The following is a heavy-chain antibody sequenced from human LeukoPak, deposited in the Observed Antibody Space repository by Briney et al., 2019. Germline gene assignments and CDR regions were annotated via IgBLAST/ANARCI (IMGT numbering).Heavy chain of an antibody. V-gene: IGHV3-23*01. CDR2: LSGSGGST. D-gene: IGHD3-9*01. J-gene: IGHJ4*02. Sequence: PGGPLRLSCAASGFTFSSYAMSWVRQAPGKGREWVSSLSGSGGSTYYPDSVKGRLTISRDNSKNTLYLQMNSLRAEDTAVYYCAKEDGGYDILTPFDYWGQGTLVTVSS. CDR1: GFTFSSYA. CDR3: AKEDGGYDILTPFDY.